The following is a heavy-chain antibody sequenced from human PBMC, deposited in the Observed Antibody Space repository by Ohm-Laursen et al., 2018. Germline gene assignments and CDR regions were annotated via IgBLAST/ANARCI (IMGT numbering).Heavy chain of an antibody. Sequence: GSLRLSCTASGFTFSSYWMHWVRQAPGKGLVWVSRINSDGSSTSYADSVKGRFTISRDNAKNTLYLQMNSLRAGDTAVYYCARDPPYSGSYRAYFQHWGQGTLVTVSS. CDR2: INSDGSST. J-gene: IGHJ1*01. CDR1: GFTFSSYW. V-gene: IGHV3-74*01. CDR3: ARDPPYSGSYRAYFQH. D-gene: IGHD1-26*01.